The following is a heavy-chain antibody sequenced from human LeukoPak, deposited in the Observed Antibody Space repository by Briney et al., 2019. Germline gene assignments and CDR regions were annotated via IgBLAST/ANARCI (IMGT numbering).Heavy chain of an antibody. CDR2: ISYDGSNK. CDR3: AKEYCSSTSCPANYYYGMDV. V-gene: IGHV3-30*18. J-gene: IGHJ6*02. CDR1: GFTFSSYG. Sequence: GRSLRLSCAASGFTFSSYGMHWVRQAPGKGLEWVAVISYDGSNKYYVDSVKGRFTISRDNSKNTLYLQMNSLRAEDTAVYYCAKEYCSSTSCPANYYYGMDVWGQGTTVTVSS. D-gene: IGHD2-2*01.